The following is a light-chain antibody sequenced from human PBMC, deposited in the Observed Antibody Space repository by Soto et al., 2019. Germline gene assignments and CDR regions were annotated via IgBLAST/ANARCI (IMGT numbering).Light chain of an antibody. CDR3: QSFDSSLTGLI. CDR2: ANT. J-gene: IGLJ2*01. CDR1: NSNIGAGSG. V-gene: IGLV1-40*01. Sequence: QSVLTQPPSVTGAPGQRVTISCTGNNSNIGAGSGVNWYQQFPDKAPKLLIYANTHRPSGVPDRFSGSTSGTSASLAITGLQTQDEADYYCQSFDSSLTGLIFGGGTKVTVL.